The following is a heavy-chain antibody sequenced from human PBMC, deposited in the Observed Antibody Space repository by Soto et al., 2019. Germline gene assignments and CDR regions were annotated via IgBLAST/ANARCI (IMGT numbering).Heavy chain of an antibody. D-gene: IGHD5-12*01. CDR1: GFTFSSYG. V-gene: IGHV3-30*18. CDR2: ISYDGSNK. J-gene: IGHJ4*02. CDR3: AKPLRGSRYYFDY. Sequence: GGSLRLSCAASGFTFSSYGMHWVRQAPGKGLEWVAVISYDGSNKYYADSVKGRFTISRDNSKNTLYLQMNSLRAEDTAVYYCAKPLRGSRYYFDYWGQGTLVTVSS.